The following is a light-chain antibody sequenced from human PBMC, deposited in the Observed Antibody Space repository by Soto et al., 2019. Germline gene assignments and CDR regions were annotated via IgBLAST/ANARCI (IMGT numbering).Light chain of an antibody. CDR2: GAS. Sequence: EIVLTQSPGTLSLSPGERATLSCRASQSVISRYLAWYQQKPGQAPRLLIYGASIRATGIPDRFSGSESGTEFTLTISSLEPEDFAVYYCQQFGSSWITFGQGTRLEIK. CDR3: QQFGSSWIT. V-gene: IGKV3-20*01. J-gene: IGKJ5*01. CDR1: QSVISRY.